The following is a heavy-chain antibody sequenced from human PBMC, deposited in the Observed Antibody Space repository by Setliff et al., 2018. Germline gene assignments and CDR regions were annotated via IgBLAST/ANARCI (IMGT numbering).Heavy chain of an antibody. D-gene: IGHD3-3*01. CDR1: GFTFSGYN. V-gene: IGHV3-23*01. CDR2: ISGSGGST. Sequence: GGSLRLSCAVSGFTFSGYNMNWVRQAPGKGLEWVSAISGSGGSTYYADSVKGRFTISRDNSKNTLYLQMNSLRAEDTAVYYCPRYYNFWSGSAHYYYYGMDVWGQGTTVTVSS. J-gene: IGHJ6*02. CDR3: PRYYNFWSGSAHYYYYGMDV.